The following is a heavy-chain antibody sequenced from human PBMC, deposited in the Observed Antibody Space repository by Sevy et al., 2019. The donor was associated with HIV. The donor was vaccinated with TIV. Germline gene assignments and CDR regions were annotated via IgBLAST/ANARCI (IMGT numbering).Heavy chain of an antibody. J-gene: IGHJ6*02. Sequence: GGSLRLSCAASGFTFSRNAMSWVRQAPGKGLEWASGITGSGGSTYYADSVKGRFTISRDNSKNTLYLQMNSLRVEDTAVYYCAKVGYCSTSCYSIYYGMDVWGQGTTVTVSS. D-gene: IGHD2-2*02. CDR2: ITGSGGST. V-gene: IGHV3-23*01. CDR3: AKVGYCSTSCYSIYYGMDV. CDR1: GFTFSRNA.